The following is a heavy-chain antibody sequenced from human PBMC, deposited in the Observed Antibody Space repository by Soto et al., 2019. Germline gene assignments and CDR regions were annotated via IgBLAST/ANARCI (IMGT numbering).Heavy chain of an antibody. J-gene: IGHJ5*02. D-gene: IGHD3-22*01. CDR1: GGTFSSYA. CDR3: ARGDYYDSSGYLDWFDP. CDR2: IIPIFGTA. V-gene: IGHV1-69*06. Sequence: QVPLVQSGAEVKKPGSSVKVSCKASGGTFSSYAISWVRQAPGQGLEWMGGIIPIFGTANYAQKFQGRVTITADKSTSTAYMELSSLRSEDTAVYYCARGDYYDSSGYLDWFDPWGQGTLVTVSS.